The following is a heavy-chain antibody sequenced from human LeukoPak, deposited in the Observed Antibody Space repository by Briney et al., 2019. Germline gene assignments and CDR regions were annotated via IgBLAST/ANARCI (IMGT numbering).Heavy chain of an antibody. CDR3: ARVAHMMTYIDY. CDR1: GGTFSSYA. CDR2: IIPIFGTA. J-gene: IGHJ4*02. D-gene: IGHD3-16*01. Sequence: ASVKVSCKASGGTFSSYAISWVRQAPGQGLEWMGGIIPIFGTANYAQKFQGRVTITTDESTSTAYMELSSLRSEDTAVYYWARVAHMMTYIDYWGQGTLVTVSS. V-gene: IGHV1-69*05.